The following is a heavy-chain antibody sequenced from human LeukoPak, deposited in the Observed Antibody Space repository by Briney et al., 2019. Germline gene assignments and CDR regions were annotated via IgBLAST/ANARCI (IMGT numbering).Heavy chain of an antibody. D-gene: IGHD4-11*01. Sequence: SVKVSCKASGGTFSSYAISWVRQAPGQGLEWMGGIIPIFGTANYAQKFQGRVTITTDESTSTAYMELSSLRSEDTAVYSCARSYSNYYYYYYYMDVWGKGTTVTVSS. J-gene: IGHJ6*03. CDR1: GGTFSSYA. CDR3: ARSYSNYYYYYYYMDV. CDR2: IIPIFGTA. V-gene: IGHV1-69*05.